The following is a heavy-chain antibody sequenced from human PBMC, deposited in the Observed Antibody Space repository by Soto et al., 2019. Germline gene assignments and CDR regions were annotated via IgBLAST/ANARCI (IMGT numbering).Heavy chain of an antibody. CDR1: GFPFTSYG. CDR2: ISYDGSNK. V-gene: IGHV3-30*03. D-gene: IGHD3-10*01. CDR3: VGGQFYFDY. J-gene: IGHJ4*02. Sequence: QVQLVESGGGVVQPGRSLRLSCAASGFPFTSYGMHWVREGPGKGLEWLAVISYDGSNKFYADSVKGRFTISRDNSKNTVYLQMNSLSPEDTALYYCVGGQFYFDYRGQGTLVIVSS.